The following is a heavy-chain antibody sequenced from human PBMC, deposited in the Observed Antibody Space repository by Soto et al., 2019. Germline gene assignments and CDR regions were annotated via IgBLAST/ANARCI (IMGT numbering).Heavy chain of an antibody. Sequence: GGSLRLSCTVSGFTFSDHVMAWVRQAPGKGLEWVSDISTTRNYTKYADSVKGRFSMSRDNSRNTLYLQMNSLRADDTAVYLCARVSRDYYLFYFDYCREPALVTVSS. J-gene: IGHJ4*02. CDR3: ARVSRDYYLFYFDY. V-gene: IGHV3-11*06. CDR2: ISTTRNYT. CDR1: GFTFSDHV. D-gene: IGHD3-3*01.